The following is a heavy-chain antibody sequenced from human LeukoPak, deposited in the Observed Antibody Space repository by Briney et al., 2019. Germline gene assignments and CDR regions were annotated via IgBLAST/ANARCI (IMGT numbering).Heavy chain of an antibody. CDR1: GYTLTSYY. CDR2: INPSGGSA. CDR3: ARDRARGFDY. J-gene: IGHJ4*02. V-gene: IGHV1-46*01. Sequence: GASVKVSCKASGYTLTSYYMHWVRQAPGQGLEWMGIINPSGGSASYAQKFQGRVTMTRDTSTSTVYMELSSLRSEDTAVYYCARDRARGFDYWGQGTLVTVSS.